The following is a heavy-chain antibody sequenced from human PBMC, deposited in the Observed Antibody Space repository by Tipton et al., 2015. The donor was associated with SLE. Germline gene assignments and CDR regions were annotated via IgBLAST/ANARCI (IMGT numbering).Heavy chain of an antibody. Sequence: TLSLTCTVYGESLSGHYWVWIRQPPGKGLEWIGDINHSGRIDYNPSLMSRVTISEATSKNQFSLTLTSVTAADTAVYYCARVDRGPRYFDLWGRGTLVTVSS. CDR2: INHSGRI. V-gene: IGHV4-34*01. J-gene: IGHJ2*01. CDR3: ARVDRGPRYFDL. D-gene: IGHD1-26*01. CDR1: GESLSGHY.